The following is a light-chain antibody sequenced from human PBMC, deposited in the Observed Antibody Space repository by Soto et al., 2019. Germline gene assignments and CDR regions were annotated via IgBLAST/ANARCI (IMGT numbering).Light chain of an antibody. V-gene: IGKV3-20*01. Sequence: EIVMTQSPATLSVSPGERATLSCRASQSVSINLAWYQQKPGQAPRLLIYGASSRATGIPDRFSGSGSGTDFTLTINRLEPEDFAVYYCQQYGDLPWTFGQGTKVDIK. CDR1: QSVSIN. J-gene: IGKJ1*01. CDR2: GAS. CDR3: QQYGDLPWT.